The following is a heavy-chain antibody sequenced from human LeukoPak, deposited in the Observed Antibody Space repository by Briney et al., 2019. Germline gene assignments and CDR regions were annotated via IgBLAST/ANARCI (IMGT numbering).Heavy chain of an antibody. D-gene: IGHD3-3*01. Sequence: GTSLRLSCAASGFTFSNYDMHWVRQAPGKGLEWVAVISYDENNKYYADSVKGRFTISRDNSKNTLYLQMNSLRAEDTAVYYCARGALYYDFWSGSSSPNAFDIWGQGTMVTVSS. V-gene: IGHV3-30-3*01. CDR3: ARGALYYDFWSGSSSPNAFDI. CDR2: ISYDENNK. CDR1: GFTFSNYD. J-gene: IGHJ3*02.